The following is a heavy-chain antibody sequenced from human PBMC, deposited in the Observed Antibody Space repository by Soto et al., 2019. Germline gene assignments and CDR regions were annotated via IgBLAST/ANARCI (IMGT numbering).Heavy chain of an antibody. CDR2: IYTSGST. CDR3: ARTSSSWYYFDF. CDR1: GGSITSYY. V-gene: IGHV4-4*07. J-gene: IGHJ4*02. D-gene: IGHD6-13*01. Sequence: PSETLSLTCTVSGGSITSYYWSWIRQPVGRGLEWIGRIYTSGSTNYNPSLKSRVTMSVDRSKNQFSLRLSSATAADTAVYYCARTSSSWYYFDFWGQGTLVTVSS.